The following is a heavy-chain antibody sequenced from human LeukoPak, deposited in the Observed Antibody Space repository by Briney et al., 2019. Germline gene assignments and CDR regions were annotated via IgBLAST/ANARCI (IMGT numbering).Heavy chain of an antibody. D-gene: IGHD6-13*01. CDR2: INWNGGST. J-gene: IGHJ4*02. CDR3: ATDVWGIAD. CDR1: GFTFDDYG. V-gene: IGHV3-20*04. Sequence: GGSLRLSCAASGFTFDDYGLSWVRQAPGKGLEWVSTINWNGGSTGYADSVKGRFTISRDNAKNSLYLQMNSLRAEDTAVYYCATDVWGIADWGQGTLVTVSS.